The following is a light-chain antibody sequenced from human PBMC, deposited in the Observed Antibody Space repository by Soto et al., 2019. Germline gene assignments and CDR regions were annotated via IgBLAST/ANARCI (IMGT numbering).Light chain of an antibody. Sequence: EVVLTQSPGTLSLSPGERATLSCRASQSVSSSNLAWYQQRPGHAPRLLIYGASTRATGIPDRFSGGGSGTDFTLTISRLEPEDFAVYYCQQYGTSPLTFGGGTKVEIE. CDR2: GAS. CDR3: QQYGTSPLT. CDR1: QSVSSSN. V-gene: IGKV3-20*01. J-gene: IGKJ4*01.